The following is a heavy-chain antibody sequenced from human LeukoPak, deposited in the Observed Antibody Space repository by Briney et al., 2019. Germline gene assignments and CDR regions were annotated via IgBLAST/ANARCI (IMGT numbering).Heavy chain of an antibody. Sequence: GRSLRLSCAASGFTFSSYAMHWVRRAPGKGLEWVAVISYDGSNKYYADSVKGRFTISRDNSKNTLYLQMNSLRAEDTAVYYCARLQIVVVTASTFDYWGQGTLVTVSS. J-gene: IGHJ4*02. CDR3: ARLQIVVVTASTFDY. V-gene: IGHV3-30-3*01. D-gene: IGHD2-21*02. CDR1: GFTFSSYA. CDR2: ISYDGSNK.